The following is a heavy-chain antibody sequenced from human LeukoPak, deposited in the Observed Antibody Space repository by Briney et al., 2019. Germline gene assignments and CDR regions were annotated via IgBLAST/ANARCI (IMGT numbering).Heavy chain of an antibody. J-gene: IGHJ4*02. CDR2: IYPGDSDT. V-gene: IGHV5-51*01. CDR3: ARPRTPYYYDSSGYDNSFDY. D-gene: IGHD3-22*01. Sequence: GESLKISXKGSGYSFTSYWIGWVRQTPGKGLEWTGIIYPGDSDTRYSPSFQGQVTISADKSISTAYLQWSSLKASDTAMCYCARPRTPYYYDSSGYDNSFDYWGQGTLVTVSS. CDR1: GYSFTSYW.